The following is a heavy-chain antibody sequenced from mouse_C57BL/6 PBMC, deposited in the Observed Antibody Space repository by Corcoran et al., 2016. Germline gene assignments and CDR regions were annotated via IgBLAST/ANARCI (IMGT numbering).Heavy chain of an antibody. CDR2: IYPGDGDT. Sequence: QVQLQQSGAELVKPGASVKISCKASGYAFSSYWMNWVKQRPGKGLEWIGQIYPGDGDTNYNGKFKGKATLTADKSSSTAYMQLSSLTSEDSAVYFCARGGDYEESSYFDYWGQGTTLTVSS. CDR1: GYAFSSYW. J-gene: IGHJ2*01. CDR3: ARGGDYEESSYFDY. D-gene: IGHD2-3*01. V-gene: IGHV1-80*01.